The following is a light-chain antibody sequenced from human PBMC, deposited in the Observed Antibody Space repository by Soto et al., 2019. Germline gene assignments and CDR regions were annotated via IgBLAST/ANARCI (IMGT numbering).Light chain of an antibody. CDR3: HSRA. CDR2: DAS. CDR1: QNISRW. J-gene: IGKJ5*01. Sequence: DIQLTQSPSTLSASIGDRVIITCRASQNISRWLAWYQQKPGRAPKLLIYDASTLESGVPSRFSGSGSETESTLTISRLQPDDFATYFCHSRAFGQGTRLENK. V-gene: IGKV1-5*01.